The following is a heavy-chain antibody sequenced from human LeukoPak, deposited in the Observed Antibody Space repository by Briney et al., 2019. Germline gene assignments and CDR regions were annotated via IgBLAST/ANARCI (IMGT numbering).Heavy chain of an antibody. J-gene: IGHJ4*02. CDR3: ARVHMVRGAPS. CDR2: IFYSGST. Sequence: SQTLSLTCTVSGGSIRSGDYYWNWIRQPPGKGLEWIGYIFYSGSTSYNPSLKSRVTISVDTSKNQFSLKLSSVTAADTAVYYCARVHMVRGAPSWGQGTLVTVSS. D-gene: IGHD3-10*01. CDR1: GGSIRSGDYY. V-gene: IGHV4-30-4*01.